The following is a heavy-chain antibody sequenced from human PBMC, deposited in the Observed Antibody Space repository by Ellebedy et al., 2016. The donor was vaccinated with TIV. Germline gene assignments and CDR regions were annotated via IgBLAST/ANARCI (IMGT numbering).Heavy chain of an antibody. Sequence: ASVKVSXXASGYTFTSYGISWVRQAPGQGLEWMGWISAYNGNTNYAQKLQGRVTMTTDTSTSTAYMELRSLRSDDTAVYYCARGRYSSGWVDFDYWGQGTLVTVSS. J-gene: IGHJ4*02. CDR2: ISAYNGNT. CDR3: ARGRYSSGWVDFDY. V-gene: IGHV1-18*04. CDR1: GYTFTSYG. D-gene: IGHD6-19*01.